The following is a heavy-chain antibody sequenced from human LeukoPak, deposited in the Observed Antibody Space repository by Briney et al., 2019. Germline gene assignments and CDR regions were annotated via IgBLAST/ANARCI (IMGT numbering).Heavy chain of an antibody. J-gene: IGHJ3*02. D-gene: IGHD3-22*01. Sequence: GVSLRLSCAASGFTFGNYAMSWVRQAPGKGLEWVSAISGSGGGTHSADSVKGRFTISRDNSKNTLYLQTNSLRAEDTAVYYCAKVVVVGGVAFDIWGQGTMVTVSS. CDR3: AKVVVVGGVAFDI. CDR2: ISGSGGGT. CDR1: GFTFGNYA. V-gene: IGHV3-23*01.